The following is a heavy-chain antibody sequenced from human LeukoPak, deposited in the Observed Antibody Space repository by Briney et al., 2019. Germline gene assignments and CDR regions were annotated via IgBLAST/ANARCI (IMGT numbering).Heavy chain of an antibody. CDR3: ARYDVDMATNN. J-gene: IGHJ4*02. Sequence: PGGSLRLSCEASGFTFSAYAMTWIRQPPGKGLEWIGYIYYRGGTNYNPSLQSRVTISVDTSKNQFSPKVTSVTAADTAVYYCARYDVDMATNNWGQGTLVTVSS. CDR2: IYYRGGT. V-gene: IGHV4-59*12. D-gene: IGHD5-24*01. CDR1: GFTFSAYA.